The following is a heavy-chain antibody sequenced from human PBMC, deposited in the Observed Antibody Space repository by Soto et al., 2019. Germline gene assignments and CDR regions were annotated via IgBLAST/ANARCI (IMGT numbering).Heavy chain of an antibody. V-gene: IGHV1-69*13. J-gene: IGHJ4*03. CDR2: VIPLFGTS. CDR1: GGAFSTYA. Sequence: SVKVSCKASGGAFSTYAITWVRQAPGQGLEWMGAVIPLFGTSTYAQSFQGRLTITADESPSTAYLELRSLRSEDTATYYCATGGVDILTTETYFDSWGQGTLVTVSS. D-gene: IGHD4-17*01. CDR3: ATGGVDILTTETYFDS.